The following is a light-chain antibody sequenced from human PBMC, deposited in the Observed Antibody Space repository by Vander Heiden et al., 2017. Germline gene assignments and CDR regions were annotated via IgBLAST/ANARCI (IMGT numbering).Light chain of an antibody. CDR3: TSYAGSNTVV. Sequence: QSALTQPPSASGSPGQSVTISCTGTGSDVGDYDYVSWYQQHPGKAPNLMIYEVSKRPSGVPDRFSGSKSGNTASLTVSGLQAEDEADYYCTSYAGSNTVVFGGGTKLTVL. CDR1: GSDVGDYDY. CDR2: EVS. V-gene: IGLV2-8*01. J-gene: IGLJ2*01.